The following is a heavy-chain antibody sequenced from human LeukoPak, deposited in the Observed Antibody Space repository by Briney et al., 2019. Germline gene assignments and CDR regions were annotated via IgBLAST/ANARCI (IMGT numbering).Heavy chain of an antibody. J-gene: IGHJ4*02. CDR1: GGSFSGYY. CDR3: ARDSYGYGGAFDY. CDR2: INHSGST. V-gene: IGHV4-34*01. D-gene: IGHD5-18*01. Sequence: SETLSLTCAVYGGSFSGYYWSWIRQPPGKGLEWIGEINHSGSTNYNPSLKRRVTISVDTSKNQFSLKLSSVTAADTAVYYCARDSYGYGGAFDYWGQGTLVTVSS.